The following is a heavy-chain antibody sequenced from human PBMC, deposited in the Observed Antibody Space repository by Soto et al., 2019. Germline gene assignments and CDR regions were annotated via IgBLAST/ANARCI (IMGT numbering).Heavy chain of an antibody. V-gene: IGHV4-59*01. CDR2: ISYSGGT. Sequence: SETLSLTCTFSVDSNSNYYWSWIRQSPDKALEWIGYISYSGGTSYNPSLKSRLTISVGTSKNQFSLKLSSVTAADAAVYYCARGSGSYFDCLGRGTLVRVCS. J-gene: IGHJ4*02. CDR3: ARGSGSYFDC. CDR1: VDSNSNYY. D-gene: IGHD1-26*01.